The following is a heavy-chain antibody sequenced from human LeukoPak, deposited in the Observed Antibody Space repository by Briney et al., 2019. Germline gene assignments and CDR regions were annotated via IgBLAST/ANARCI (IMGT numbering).Heavy chain of an antibody. Sequence: GGSLRLSCAASGFTFSSYVMSWVRQAPGKGLEWVSTISGSGGSTYYADSVKGRFTISRDNSKNTLYLQMNSLRAEDTAVYYCAKGGYTQIDYGMDVWGKGTTVTASS. V-gene: IGHV3-23*01. CDR2: ISGSGGST. CDR1: GFTFSSYV. J-gene: IGHJ6*04. D-gene: IGHD5-18*01. CDR3: AKGGYTQIDYGMDV.